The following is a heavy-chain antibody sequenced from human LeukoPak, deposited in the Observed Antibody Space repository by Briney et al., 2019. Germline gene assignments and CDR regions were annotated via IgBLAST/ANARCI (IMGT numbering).Heavy chain of an antibody. CDR3: ARGLRFLEWLACY. J-gene: IGHJ4*02. Sequence: SVKVSCKASGGTFSSYAISWVRQAPGQGLEWMGGIIPIFGTANYAQKFQGRVTITADESTSTAYMELSSLRSEDTAVYYCARGLRFLEWLACYWGQGTPVTVSS. CDR1: GGTFSSYA. CDR2: IIPIFGTA. D-gene: IGHD3-3*01. V-gene: IGHV1-69*13.